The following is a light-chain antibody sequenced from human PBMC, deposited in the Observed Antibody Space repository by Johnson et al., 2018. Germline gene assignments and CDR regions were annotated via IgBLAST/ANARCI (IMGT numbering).Light chain of an antibody. CDR1: SSNIGNNY. CDR2: ENN. J-gene: IGLJ1*01. Sequence: QSVLTQPPSVSAAPGQKVTISCSGSSSNIGNNYVSWYQQLPGTAPKLLIYENNKRPSGIPDRFSGSKSGTSATLAITGLPTGDEADYYCGTWDSSLRAGNVFGTGTKVTVL. V-gene: IGLV1-51*02. CDR3: GTWDSSLRAGNV.